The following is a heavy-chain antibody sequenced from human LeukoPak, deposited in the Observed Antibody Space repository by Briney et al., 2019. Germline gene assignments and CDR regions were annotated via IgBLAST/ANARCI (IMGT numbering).Heavy chain of an antibody. CDR2: MNPNSGNT. CDR3: AISVPSRARYYYYYYGMDV. Sequence: GASVKVSCKASGYTFTSYDINWVRQATGQGLEWMGWMNPNSGNTGYAQKFQGRVTMTTDTSTSTAYMELRSLRSDDTAVYYCAISVPSRARYYYYYYGMDVWGQGTTVTVSS. V-gene: IGHV1-8*01. CDR1: GYTFTSYD. D-gene: IGHD6-13*01. J-gene: IGHJ6*02.